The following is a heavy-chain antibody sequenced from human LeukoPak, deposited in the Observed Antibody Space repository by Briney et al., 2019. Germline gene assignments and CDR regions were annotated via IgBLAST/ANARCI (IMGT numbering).Heavy chain of an antibody. D-gene: IGHD3-10*01. V-gene: IGHV4-39*07. CDR1: GGSISSSSYY. J-gene: IGHJ4*02. CDR2: IYYSGST. CDR3: ARVDGFGQGFDY. Sequence: SETLSLTCTVSGGSISSSSYYWGWIRQPPGKGLEWIGSIYYSGSTYYNPSLKSRVTISVDTSKNQFSLRLSSVTAADTAVYYCARVDGFGQGFDYWGQGTLVTVSS.